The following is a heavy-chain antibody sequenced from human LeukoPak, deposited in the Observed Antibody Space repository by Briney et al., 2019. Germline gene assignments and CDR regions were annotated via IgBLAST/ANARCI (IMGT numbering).Heavy chain of an antibody. V-gene: IGHV4-34*01. CDR2: INHSGST. CDR1: GGSFSGYY. J-gene: IGHJ1*01. Sequence: PSETLSPTCAVYGGSFSGYYWSWIRQPPGKGLEWIGEINHSGSTNYNPSLKSRVTISVDTSKNQFSLKLSSVTAADTAVYYCLLLESGFQHWGQGTLVTVSS. CDR3: LLLESGFQH. D-gene: IGHD3-3*01.